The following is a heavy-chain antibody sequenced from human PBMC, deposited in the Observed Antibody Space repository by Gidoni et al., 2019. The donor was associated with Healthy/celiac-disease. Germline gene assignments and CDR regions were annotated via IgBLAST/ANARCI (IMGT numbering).Heavy chain of an antibody. J-gene: IGHJ4*02. CDR3: ARNYGYCSSTSCYPLSHFDY. CDR1: GFPFSSYW. V-gene: IGHV3-7*03. Sequence: EVQLVESGGGLVQPGGSLRLSCAASGFPFSSYWMSWVRQAPGKGLEWVANIKQDGSEKYYVDSVKGRFTISRDNAKNSLYLQMNSLRAEDTAVYYCARNYGYCSSTSCYPLSHFDYWGQGTLVTVSS. CDR2: IKQDGSEK. D-gene: IGHD2-2*01.